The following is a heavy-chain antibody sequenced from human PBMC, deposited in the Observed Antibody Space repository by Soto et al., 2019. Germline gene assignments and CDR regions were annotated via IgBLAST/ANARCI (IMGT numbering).Heavy chain of an antibody. J-gene: IGHJ3*02. CDR3: AREKPVVIAALDI. CDR2: VSDNGGSRGGT. V-gene: IGHV3-23*01. CDR1: GFMFNNSA. D-gene: IGHD2-21*01. Sequence: PGGSLRLSCKASGFMFNNSAMTWVRQAPGQGLQWVASVSDNGGSRGGTYYADSVKGRFTISRDNSKNTLYLQLDSLTGADTAVYYCAREKPVVIAALDIWGQGTLVTLS.